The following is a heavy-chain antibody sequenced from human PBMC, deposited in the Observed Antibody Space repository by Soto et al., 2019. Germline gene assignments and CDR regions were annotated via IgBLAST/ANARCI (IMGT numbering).Heavy chain of an antibody. CDR1: GYTFTRYG. J-gene: IGHJ4*02. CDR3: ARVGVDFWSAYYGYYFDG. D-gene: IGHD3-3*01. CDR2: SSTHNGDT. V-gene: IGHV1-18*01. Sequence: ASVKVSCKASGYTFTRYGISWVRQAPGQGLEWMGWSSTHNGDTNDAQKLQGRVTRTTDTSTSTAYMELRSLRADDTAVYYCARVGVDFWSAYYGYYFDGWGQGTLFT.